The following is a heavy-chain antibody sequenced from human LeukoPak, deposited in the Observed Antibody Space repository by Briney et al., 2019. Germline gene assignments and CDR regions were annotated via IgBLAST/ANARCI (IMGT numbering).Heavy chain of an antibody. CDR2: IYSGGST. CDR3: ARDLPLDY. Sequence: GGSLRLSCAASGFTFSSYSMSWVRQAPGKGLEWVSVIYSGGSTYYADSVKGRFTISRDNSKNTLYLQMNSLRAEDTAVYYCARDLPLDYWGQGTLVTVSS. CDR1: GFTFSSYS. J-gene: IGHJ4*02. V-gene: IGHV3-53*01.